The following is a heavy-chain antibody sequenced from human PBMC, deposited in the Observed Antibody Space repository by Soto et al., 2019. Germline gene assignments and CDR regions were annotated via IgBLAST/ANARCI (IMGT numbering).Heavy chain of an antibody. Sequence: SETLSLTCTVSGGSMTSGDYYWSWIRQPPGKGLEWIGYISYSGSTDYNPSLKSRVTIPSDTSKNHFSLTLRYVTAADTAVYYCARDDAYYFDTSTAYFFYYWGQGTLVTVSS. D-gene: IGHD3-22*01. CDR1: GGSMTSGDYY. CDR3: ARDDAYYFDTSTAYFFYY. J-gene: IGHJ4*02. V-gene: IGHV4-30-4*01. CDR2: ISYSGST.